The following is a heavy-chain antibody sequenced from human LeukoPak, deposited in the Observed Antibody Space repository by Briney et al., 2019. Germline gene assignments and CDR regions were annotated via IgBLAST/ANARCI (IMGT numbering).Heavy chain of an antibody. D-gene: IGHD2-15*01. Sequence: SETLSLTCAVYGGSFSGYYWSWIRQPPGKGLEWIGEINHSGSTNYNPSLESRVTISVDTSKNQFSLKLSSVTAADTAVYYCARGGRIVVVVAAFSRNWFDPWGQGTLVTVSS. CDR1: GGSFSGYY. CDR3: ARGGRIVVVVAAFSRNWFDP. J-gene: IGHJ5*02. V-gene: IGHV4-34*01. CDR2: INHSGST.